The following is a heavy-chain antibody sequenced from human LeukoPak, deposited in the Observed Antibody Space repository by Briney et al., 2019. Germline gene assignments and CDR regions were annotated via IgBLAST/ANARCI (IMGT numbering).Heavy chain of an antibody. CDR1: GFTFSDFE. D-gene: IGHD3-9*01. V-gene: IGHV3-48*03. CDR3: AKWGDYDILTGYYDSDY. J-gene: IGHJ4*02. Sequence: GGSLRLSCAASGFTFSDFEMNWVRQAAGKGLEWVSYISVTGSTVYYADSVKGRFTISRDNAKNSLYLQMNSLRAEDTAVYYCAKWGDYDILTGYYDSDYWGQGTLVTVSS. CDR2: ISVTGSTV.